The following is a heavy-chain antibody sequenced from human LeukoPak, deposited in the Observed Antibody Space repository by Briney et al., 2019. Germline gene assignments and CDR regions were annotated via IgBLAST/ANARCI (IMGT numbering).Heavy chain of an antibody. V-gene: IGHV4-34*01. D-gene: IGHD6-19*01. J-gene: IGHJ4*02. CDR3: ARRPRYSSGWYYFDS. Sequence: PSETLSLTCAVYGGSFSGDYWNWIRQPPGKGLEWIGEINHSGSTNSNPSLKSRVTISVDRSKNQFSLKLSSVTAADTAVYYCARRPRYSSGWYYFDSWGKGTLVTVSS. CDR1: GGSFSGDY. CDR2: INHSGST.